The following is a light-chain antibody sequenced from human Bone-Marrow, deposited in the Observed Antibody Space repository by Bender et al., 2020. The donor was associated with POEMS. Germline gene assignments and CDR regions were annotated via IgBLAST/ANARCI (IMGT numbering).Light chain of an antibody. CDR1: NSDVGAYNF. Sequence: QSALTQPRSVSGSPGQSVTISCTGSNSDVGAYNFVSWYQQYPGKVPKLMIYDVSTRPSGVSNRFSGSKSGNTASLTISGLQAEDEGDYYCQSYDNSLGGWVFGGGTKLTVL. CDR3: QSYDNSLGGWV. CDR2: DVS. V-gene: IGLV2-11*01. J-gene: IGLJ3*02.